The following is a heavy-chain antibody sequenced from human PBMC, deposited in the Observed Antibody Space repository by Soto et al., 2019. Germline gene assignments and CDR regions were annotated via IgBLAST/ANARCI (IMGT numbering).Heavy chain of an antibody. CDR3: ARDRGGRYYGSGSYYNPAEY. CDR1: GFTFSSSA. Sequence: GASVKVSCKASGFTFSSSAVQWVRQARGQRLEWIGRLVVGSENTNYAQKLQERVTITRDMSPSTAYMELNSLRSEDTAVYYCARDRGGRYYGSGSYYNPAEYWGQGTLVTVSS. D-gene: IGHD3-10*01. CDR2: LVVGSENT. V-gene: IGHV1-58*01. J-gene: IGHJ4*02.